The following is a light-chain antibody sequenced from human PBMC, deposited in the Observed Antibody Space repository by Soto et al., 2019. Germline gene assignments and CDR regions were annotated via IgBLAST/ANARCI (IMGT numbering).Light chain of an antibody. J-gene: IGKJ1*01. CDR3: QQYDSYSWT. Sequence: DIQMTQSPSTLSASVGDRVTITCRASQSISSRLAWYQQKPGKVPKLLIYKASSLESGVPSRFSGSGSGTEFTLTISSLQPDDFATYHCQQYDSYSWTFGQGTKVEI. CDR2: KAS. V-gene: IGKV1-5*03. CDR1: QSISSR.